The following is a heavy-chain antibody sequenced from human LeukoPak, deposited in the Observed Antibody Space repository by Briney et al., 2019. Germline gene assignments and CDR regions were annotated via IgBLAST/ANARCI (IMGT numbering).Heavy chain of an antibody. D-gene: IGHD5-12*01. CDR3: ARDLGYSGFDWAP. J-gene: IGHJ5*02. V-gene: IGHV4-38-2*02. Sequence: SATLSLTCTVSGYSISSGYYWGWIRQPPGKRLEWVGSIHSSGNTYYNPTLKSRVTISVDTSKNQFSLNLTSVTAADAAVYYWARDLGYSGFDWAPWGQGTLVTVSS. CDR1: GYSISSGYY. CDR2: IHSSGNT.